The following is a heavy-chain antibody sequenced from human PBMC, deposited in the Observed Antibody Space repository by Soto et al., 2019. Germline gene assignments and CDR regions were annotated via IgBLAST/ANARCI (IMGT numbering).Heavy chain of an antibody. Sequence: SETLSLTCDVSSSATGHYWGWIRQPPGKGLEWLGCFHRSGSTYYRPSLKSRLAISVDMSRNLLSLSLASVTAADTAVYYCARDRRYSSSWYFDYWGQGTLVTVSS. D-gene: IGHD6-13*01. CDR2: FHRSGST. CDR3: ARDRRYSSSWYFDY. J-gene: IGHJ4*02. V-gene: IGHV4-38-2*02. CDR1: SSATGHY.